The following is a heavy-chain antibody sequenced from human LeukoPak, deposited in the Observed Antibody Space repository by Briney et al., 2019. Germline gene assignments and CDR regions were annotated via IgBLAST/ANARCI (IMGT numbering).Heavy chain of an antibody. V-gene: IGHV3-21*03. J-gene: IGHJ4*02. D-gene: IGHD5-18*01. CDR2: ISSSSSYI. Sequence: GGSLRLSCAASGFTFFSYTMNWVRQAPGKGLEWVSSISSSSSYIYYADSVKGRSTISRDNAKNSLYLQMNSLKTEDTAVYYCTTDSGYSYGYTFIRYFDYWGQGTLVTVSS. CDR1: GFTFFSYT. CDR3: TTDSGYSYGYTFIRYFDY.